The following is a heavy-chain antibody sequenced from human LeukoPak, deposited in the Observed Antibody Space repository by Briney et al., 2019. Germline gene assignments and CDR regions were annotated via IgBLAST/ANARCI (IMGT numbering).Heavy chain of an antibody. V-gene: IGHV3-23*01. CDR3: AKDHGDYPDY. Sequence: PGGSLRLSCAASGFTFSDYSMTWVRQAPGKGLEWVSSITPSGTITHYADSVKGRFTISRDSSQNTLSLQMNSLRAEDTAVYYCAKDHGDYPDYWGQGTLVTVSS. J-gene: IGHJ4*02. CDR2: ITPSGTIT. CDR1: GFTFSDYS. D-gene: IGHD4-17*01.